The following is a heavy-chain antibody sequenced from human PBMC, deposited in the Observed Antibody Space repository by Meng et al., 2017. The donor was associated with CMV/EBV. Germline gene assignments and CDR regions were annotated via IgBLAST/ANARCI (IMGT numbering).Heavy chain of an antibody. CDR3: ARVGEVTTGDYYYYGMDV. J-gene: IGHJ6*02. Sequence: ETLSLTCAVYGGSFSGYYWSWIRQPPGKGLEWVSSISSSSSYIYYADSVKGRFTISRDNSKNTLYLQMGSLRAEDMAVYYCARVGEVTTGDYYYYGMDVWGQGTTVTVSS. CDR2: ISSSSSYI. CDR1: GGSFSGYY. D-gene: IGHD4-11*01. V-gene: IGHV3-21*01.